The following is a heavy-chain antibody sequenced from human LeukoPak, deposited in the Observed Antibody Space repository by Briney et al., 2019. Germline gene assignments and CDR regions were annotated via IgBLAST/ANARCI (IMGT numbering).Heavy chain of an antibody. CDR2: IYYSGST. Sequence: PSETLSLTCTVSGGSISSSSYYWGWIRQPPGKGLEWIGSIYYSGSTYYNPSLKSRVTISVDTSKNQFSLKLSSVTAADTAVYYCARDLAGGVAAAGEIDYWGQGTLVTVSS. D-gene: IGHD6-13*01. V-gene: IGHV4-39*07. CDR1: GGSISSSSYY. J-gene: IGHJ4*02. CDR3: ARDLAGGVAAAGEIDY.